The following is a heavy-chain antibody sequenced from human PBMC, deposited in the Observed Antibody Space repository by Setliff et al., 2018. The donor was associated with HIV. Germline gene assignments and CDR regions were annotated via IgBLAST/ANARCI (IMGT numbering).Heavy chain of an antibody. CDR2: IYHSGST. D-gene: IGHD6-13*01. CDR1: GYSISSGYY. CDR3: ARTYSSNCYIDY. J-gene: IGHJ4*02. V-gene: IGHV4-38-2*01. Sequence: SETLSLTCAVSGYSISSGYYWGWIRQPPGKGLEWIGSIYHSGSTYDSPSLKSRVTISVDTSKNQFSLKLSSVTAADTAIYYCARTYSSNCYIDYWGQGTLVTVSS.